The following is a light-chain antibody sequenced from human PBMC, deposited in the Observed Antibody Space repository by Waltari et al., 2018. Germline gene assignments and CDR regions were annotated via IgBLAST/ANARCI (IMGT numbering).Light chain of an antibody. CDR2: DAS. CDR3: QQRSNWRYT. V-gene: IGKV3-11*01. J-gene: IGKJ2*01. Sequence: DIVLTQSPATRSLSPGERATLSCRASQSVSSYLAWYQQKPGQAPRLLIYDASNRATGIPARFSGSGSGTDFTLTISSLEPEDFAVYYCQQRSNWRYTFGQGTKLEIK. CDR1: QSVSSY.